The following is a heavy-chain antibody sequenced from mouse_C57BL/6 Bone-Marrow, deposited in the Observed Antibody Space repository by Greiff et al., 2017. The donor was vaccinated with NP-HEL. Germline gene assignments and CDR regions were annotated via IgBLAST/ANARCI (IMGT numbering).Heavy chain of an antibody. CDR2: INPNNGGT. CDR1: GYTFTDYY. CDR3: ARSGGSPYGY. J-gene: IGHJ2*01. Sequence: VQLKQSGPELVKPGASVKISCKASGYTFTDYYMNWVKQSHGKSLEWIGDINPNNGGTSYNQKFKGKATLTVDKSSSTAYMELRSLTSEDSAVYYCARSGGSPYGYWGQGTTLTVSS. D-gene: IGHD1-1*02. V-gene: IGHV1-26*01.